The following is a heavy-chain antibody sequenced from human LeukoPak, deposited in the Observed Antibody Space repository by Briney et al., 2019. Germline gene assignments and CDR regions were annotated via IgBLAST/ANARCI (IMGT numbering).Heavy chain of an antibody. J-gene: IGHJ4*02. Sequence: PGGSLRLSCAASGFTFSSYAMSWVRQAPGKGLEWVSAISGSGGSTYYADSVKGRFTISRDNSKNTLYLQMNSLRAEDTAVYYCAKSQYCGGDCYSGFDYWGQGTLVTVSS. CDR3: AKSQYCGGDCYSGFDY. CDR2: ISGSGGST. CDR1: GFTFSSYA. D-gene: IGHD2-21*02. V-gene: IGHV3-23*01.